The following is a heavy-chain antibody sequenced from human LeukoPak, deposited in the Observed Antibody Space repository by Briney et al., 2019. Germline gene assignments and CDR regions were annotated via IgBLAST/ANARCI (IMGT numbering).Heavy chain of an antibody. CDR1: GYTFTSYG. D-gene: IGHD3-3*01. CDR3: ARGPTYYDFWSGYYTEYYFDY. CDR2: ISAYNGNT. V-gene: IGHV1-18*01. Sequence: ASVKVSCKAAGYTFTSYGISWVRQAPGQGLEWMGWISAYNGNTNHAQKLQGRVTMTTDTSTSPAYMELRSLRSDDTAVYYCARGPTYYDFWSGYYTEYYFDYWGQGTLVTVSS. J-gene: IGHJ4*02.